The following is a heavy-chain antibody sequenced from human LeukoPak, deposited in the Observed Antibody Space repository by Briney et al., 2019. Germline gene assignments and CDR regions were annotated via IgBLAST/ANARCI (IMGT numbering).Heavy chain of an antibody. V-gene: IGHV4-34*01. CDR3: ARASRWVSSWYFYYYMDV. CDR2: INHSGST. Sequence: PSETLSLTCAVYGGSFSGYYWSWIRQPPGKGLEWIGEINHSGSTNYNPSLKSRVTISVDTSKNQFSLKLGSVTAADTAVYYCARASRWVSSWYFYYYMDVWGKGTTVTVSS. D-gene: IGHD6-13*01. CDR1: GGSFSGYY. J-gene: IGHJ6*03.